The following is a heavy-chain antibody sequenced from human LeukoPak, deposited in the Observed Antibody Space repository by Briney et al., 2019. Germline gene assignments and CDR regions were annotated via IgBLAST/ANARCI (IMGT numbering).Heavy chain of an antibody. V-gene: IGHV4-38-2*02. CDR3: ARDCSGGNCYTFDI. J-gene: IGHJ3*02. D-gene: IGHD2-15*01. CDR1: GYSFSSGYY. CDR2: VFHSGSS. Sequence: SETLSLTCVVSGYSFSSGYYWGWIRQPPGKGLERIGSVFHSGSSYNNPSLKSRITISVDTSKNQFSLKLRSVTAADTAVYYCARDCSGGNCYTFDIWGQGTMVTVSS.